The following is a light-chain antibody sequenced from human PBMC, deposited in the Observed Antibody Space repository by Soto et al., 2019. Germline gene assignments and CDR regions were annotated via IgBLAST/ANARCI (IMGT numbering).Light chain of an antibody. CDR1: QSVSSN. J-gene: IGKJ1*01. Sequence: EIVMTQSPATLSVSPGERATLSCRASQSVSSNLAWYQQKPGQAPRLLIYGASTRATGTPARFSGSGYGTEFTLTISSLQSEDFAVYYCQQYYNWLGTFGQGTKVEIK. CDR2: GAS. CDR3: QQYYNWLGT. V-gene: IGKV3-15*01.